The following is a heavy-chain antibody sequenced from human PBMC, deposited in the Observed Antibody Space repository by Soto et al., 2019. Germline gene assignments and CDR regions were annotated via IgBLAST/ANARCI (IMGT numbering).Heavy chain of an antibody. Sequence: QVQLQESGPGLVKPSETLSLTCTVSGGSVSSGSYYWSWIRQPPGKGLEWIGYIYYSGSTNYNPSLKRRVTRSVHPSKDRFPLKLSPVTAADTAVYHCAGGSSQWQRLWCPWFDPWGQGTLVTVSS. CDR2: IYYSGST. CDR3: AGGSSQWQRLWCPWFDP. V-gene: IGHV4-61*01. CDR1: GGSVSSGSYY. D-gene: IGHD1-26*01. J-gene: IGHJ5*02.